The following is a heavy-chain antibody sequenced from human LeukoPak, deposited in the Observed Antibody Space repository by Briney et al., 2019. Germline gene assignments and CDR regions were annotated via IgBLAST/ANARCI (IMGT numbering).Heavy chain of an antibody. CDR2: ISGSGGST. CDR3: AKDQTGTNGAYFDY. CDR1: GFTFSSYA. J-gene: IGHJ4*02. D-gene: IGHD1-1*01. Sequence: GASLGLSCAASGFTFSSYAMSWVRQAPGKGLEWVSAISGSGGSTYYADSVKGRFTISRDNSKNTLYLQMNSLRAEDTAVYYCAKDQTGTNGAYFDYWGQGTLVTVSS. V-gene: IGHV3-23*01.